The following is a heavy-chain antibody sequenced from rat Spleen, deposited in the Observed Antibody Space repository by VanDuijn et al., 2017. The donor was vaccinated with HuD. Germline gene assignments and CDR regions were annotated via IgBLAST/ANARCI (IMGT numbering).Heavy chain of an antibody. Sequence: EVQLVESGGGLVQPGRSLRLSCVASGFTFNYYWMTWIRQAPGRGLEWVATITSVGSITYYPDSVKGRFTISRDNAKSTLYLQMNSLRSEDTATYYCARPDGYTYVMDAWGQGASVTVSS. CDR1: GFTFNYYW. J-gene: IGHJ4*01. D-gene: IGHD1-4*01. V-gene: IGHV5-31*01. CDR2: ITSVGSIT. CDR3: ARPDGYTYVMDA.